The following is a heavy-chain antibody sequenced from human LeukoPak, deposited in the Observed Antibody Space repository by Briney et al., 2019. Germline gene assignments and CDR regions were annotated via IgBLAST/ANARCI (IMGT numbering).Heavy chain of an antibody. J-gene: IGHJ6*04. CDR2: ISRSGSTI. D-gene: IGHD3-10*02. CDR1: GFTFSSYS. V-gene: IGHV3-48*04. Sequence: GGSLRLSCAASGFTFSSYSMNWVRQAPGKGLELVSSISRSGSTIYYADCVKGRFTIPRDNAKNSVHLQMNSLRAEDTAVYYCGELGITMVGGVWGKGTTVTISS. CDR3: GELGITMVGGV.